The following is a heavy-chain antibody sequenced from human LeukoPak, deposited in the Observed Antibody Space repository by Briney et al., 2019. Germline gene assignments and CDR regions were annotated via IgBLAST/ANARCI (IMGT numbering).Heavy chain of an antibody. J-gene: IGHJ4*02. V-gene: IGHV3-21*01. CDR2: ISSSSSYI. D-gene: IGHD6-13*01. Sequence: GGSLRLSCAASGFTFSSYSMNWVRQAPGKGLEWVSSISSSSSYIYYADSVKGRFTISRDNAKNSLYLQMNSLRAEDTAVYYCARCDSSIWYASPDYWGQGTLVTVSS. CDR1: GFTFSSYS. CDR3: ARCDSSIWYASPDY.